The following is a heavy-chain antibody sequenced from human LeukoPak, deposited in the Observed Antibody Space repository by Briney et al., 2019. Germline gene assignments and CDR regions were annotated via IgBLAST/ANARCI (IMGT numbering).Heavy chain of an antibody. CDR3: ARGETSSYDY. CDR2: TYYRSKWYY. J-gene: IGHJ4*02. CDR1: GDSVSNNRVA. D-gene: IGHD2-2*01. Sequence: SQTLSLTCAISGDSVSNNRVAWNWIRQSPSRGLEWLGRTYYRSKWYYDYALSVKSRATISPDTSKNQFSLQLNSVTPEDTAIYYCARGETSSYDYWGQGTLVIVSS. V-gene: IGHV6-1*01.